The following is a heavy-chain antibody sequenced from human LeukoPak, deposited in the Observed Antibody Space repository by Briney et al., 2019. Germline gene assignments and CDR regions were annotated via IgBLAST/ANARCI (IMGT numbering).Heavy chain of an antibody. CDR1: GFTFSTYW. V-gene: IGHV3-74*01. CDR2: INPDGTTT. CDR3: ARVSIGWYSFDY. J-gene: IGHJ4*02. Sequence: GGSLRLSCAASGFTFSTYWMHWIRQAPGKGLVWVSRINPDGTTTSYADSVKGRFTISRDNAKDTVYLQMNSLRAEDTAVYYCARVSIGWYSFDYWGQGTLVTVSS. D-gene: IGHD6-19*01.